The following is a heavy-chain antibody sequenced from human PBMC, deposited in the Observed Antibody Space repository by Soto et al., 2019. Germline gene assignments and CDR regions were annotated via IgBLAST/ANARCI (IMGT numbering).Heavy chain of an antibody. CDR3: AREGVRFLEWLFNY. V-gene: IGHV3-30-3*01. J-gene: IGHJ4*02. D-gene: IGHD3-3*01. CDR1: GFTFSSYA. Sequence: GGSLRLSCAASGFTFSSYAMHWVRQAPGKGLEWVAVISYDGSNKYYADSVKGRFTISRDNSKNTLYLQMNSLRAEDTAVYYCAREGVRFLEWLFNYWSQGTLVPVSS. CDR2: ISYDGSNK.